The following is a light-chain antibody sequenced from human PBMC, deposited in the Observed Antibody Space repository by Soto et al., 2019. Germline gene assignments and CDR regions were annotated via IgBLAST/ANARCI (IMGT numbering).Light chain of an antibody. CDR3: MQSTQLPPT. CDR1: QSLLHITGETF. J-gene: IGKJ5*01. CDR2: EVS. V-gene: IGKV2D-29*02. Sequence: DVVMTQTPLSLSVAPGQPASISCKSSQSLLHITGETFLFWYLQKPGQSPQRLIYEVSTRVSGVPDRFSGSGSGTDFTLEISRVETDDVGIYYCMQSTQLPPTFGQGTRLEI.